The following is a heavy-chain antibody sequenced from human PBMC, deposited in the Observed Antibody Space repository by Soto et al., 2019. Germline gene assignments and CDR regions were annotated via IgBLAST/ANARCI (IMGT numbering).Heavy chain of an antibody. V-gene: IGHV4-61*01. CDR2: IYYSGST. CDR1: GGSVSSGSYY. CDR3: ARGYSYGYHAFDI. Sequence: SETLSLTCTVSGGSVSSGSYYWSWIRQPPGKGLEWIGYIYYSGSTNYNPSLKSRVTISVDTSKNQFSLKLSSVTAADTAVYYCARGYSYGYHAFDIWGQGTMVTVSS. J-gene: IGHJ3*02. D-gene: IGHD5-18*01.